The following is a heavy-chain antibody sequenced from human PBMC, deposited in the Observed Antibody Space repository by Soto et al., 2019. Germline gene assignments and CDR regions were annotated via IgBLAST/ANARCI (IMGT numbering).Heavy chain of an antibody. V-gene: IGHV4-30-4*01. J-gene: IGHJ3*02. Sequence: SETLSLTCTVSGGSISSGDYYWNWIRQPPGKGLEWIGYIYYSGSTHYNPSLESRVTISVDTSKTQFSLKLRSMTAADTAVYYCASRGGYYPYDAFDIWGQGTMFTVSS. D-gene: IGHD3-22*01. CDR3: ASRGGYYPYDAFDI. CDR2: IYYSGST. CDR1: GGSISSGDYY.